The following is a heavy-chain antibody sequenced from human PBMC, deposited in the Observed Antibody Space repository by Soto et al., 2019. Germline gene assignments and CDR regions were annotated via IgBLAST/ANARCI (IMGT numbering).Heavy chain of an antibody. CDR2: ISAYNGNT. V-gene: IGHV1-18*01. D-gene: IGHD3-22*01. CDR1: GYTFTSYG. CDR3: AREGYYYDSSGYPFDY. Sequence: ASVKVSCKASGYTFTSYGISWVRQAPGQGLEWMGWISAYNGNTDYAQKLQGRVTMTTDTSTSTAYMELRSLRSDDTAVYYCAREGYYYDSSGYPFDYWGQGTLVTVSS. J-gene: IGHJ4*02.